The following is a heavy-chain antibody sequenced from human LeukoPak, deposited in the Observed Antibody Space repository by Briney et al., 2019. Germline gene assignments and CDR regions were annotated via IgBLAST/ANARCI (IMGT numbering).Heavy chain of an antibody. D-gene: IGHD3-22*01. CDR1: GFTFSSYG. CDR3: ARVNYYYDSSGFDY. J-gene: IGHJ4*02. Sequence: GTSLRLACAAFGFTFSSYGMHWARQPPANGLVLVPVIWYDGSNKYYAHSVKVRSTISRDNSKNTLYLQMNSLRAEDTAVYYCARVNYYYDSSGFDYWGQGTLVTASS. V-gene: IGHV3-33*01. CDR2: IWYDGSNK.